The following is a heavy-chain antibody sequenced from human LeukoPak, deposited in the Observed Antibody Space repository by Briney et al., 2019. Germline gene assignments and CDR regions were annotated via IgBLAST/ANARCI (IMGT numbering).Heavy chain of an antibody. J-gene: IGHJ6*03. V-gene: IGHV4-34*01. CDR2: INHSGST. Sequence: SDSLSLTCAVYGVSFSGYDWSWIRQPPGKGLEWIGEINHSGSTNYNPSPKSRVTISVDTSTNQFSLKLSSVTAADTAVYYCARGRAGYDSSGYPRRYYYYMDVWGKGTTVTVSS. CDR3: ARGRAGYDSSGYPRRYYYYMDV. CDR1: GVSFSGYD. D-gene: IGHD3-22*01.